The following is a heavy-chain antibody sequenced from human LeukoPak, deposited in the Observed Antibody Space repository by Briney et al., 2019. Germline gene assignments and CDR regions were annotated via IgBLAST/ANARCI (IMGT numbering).Heavy chain of an antibody. CDR1: GLTFSNAW. J-gene: IGHJ4*02. CDR2: ISGSGGST. Sequence: GGSLRLSCAASGLTFSNAWMSWVRQAPGKGLEWVSAISGSGGSTYYADSVKGRFTISRGNSKNTLYLQMNSLRAEDTAVYYCAKAQGYDHLSLSDYWGQGTLVTVSS. CDR3: AKAQGYDHLSLSDY. D-gene: IGHD5-12*01. V-gene: IGHV3-23*01.